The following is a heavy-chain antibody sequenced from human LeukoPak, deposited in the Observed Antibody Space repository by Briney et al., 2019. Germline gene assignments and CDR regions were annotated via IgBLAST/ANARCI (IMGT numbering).Heavy chain of an antibody. D-gene: IGHD6-19*01. CDR2: LYYTGST. CDR3: ARRSAVFHAFDL. Sequence: SETLSLTCTVSGASISSSGYYWGWILQPPGKGLEWIGSLYYTGSTFHNPSLKSRVTISRDTSKNQFSLELNSVTAADTSLFYCARRSAVFHAFDLWGQGTMVTVSS. CDR1: GASISSSGYY. J-gene: IGHJ3*01. V-gene: IGHV4-39*01.